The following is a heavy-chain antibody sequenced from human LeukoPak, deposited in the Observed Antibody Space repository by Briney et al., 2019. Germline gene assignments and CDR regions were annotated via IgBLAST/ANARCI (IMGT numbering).Heavy chain of an antibody. Sequence: ASVKVSFNSSGYTFATSGISWVRQAPGQGLEWMGWIGAYNGNTNYAQKFQGRVTMTTDTSTSTAYMELRSLRSDDTAVYYCARDHQYDFDYWGQGTLVTVSS. CDR2: IGAYNGNT. CDR3: ARDHQYDFDY. D-gene: IGHD2-2*01. V-gene: IGHV1-18*01. CDR1: GYTFATSG. J-gene: IGHJ4*02.